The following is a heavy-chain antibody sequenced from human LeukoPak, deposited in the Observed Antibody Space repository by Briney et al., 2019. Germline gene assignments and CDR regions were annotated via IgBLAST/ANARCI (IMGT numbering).Heavy chain of an antibody. Sequence: SETLSLTCAVYGGSFSGYYWSWIRQPPGKGLEWIGEINHSGSTNYNPSLKSRVTISVDTSKNQFSLKLSSVTAADTAVYYCARDKYYGSGAPFDYWGQGTLVTVSS. V-gene: IGHV4-34*01. CDR1: GGSFSGYY. CDR2: INHSGST. J-gene: IGHJ4*02. D-gene: IGHD3-10*01. CDR3: ARDKYYGSGAPFDY.